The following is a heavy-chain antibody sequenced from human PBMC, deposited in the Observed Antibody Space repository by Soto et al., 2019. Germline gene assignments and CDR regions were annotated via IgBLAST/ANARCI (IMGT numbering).Heavy chain of an antibody. CDR2: IYTGGSA. CDR1: GFSISNNY. Sequence: EVQLVETGGALIQPGGSLRLSCAVSGFSISNNYMFWVRQAPGKGLDWVSVIYTGGSAYYADSVKGRFTISRDSSKNMLYHQMNSLRDEDTAVYYCARDGGDWASGFGYWGQGTLVTVSS. D-gene: IGHD2-21*02. J-gene: IGHJ4*02. V-gene: IGHV3-53*02. CDR3: ARDGGDWASGFGY.